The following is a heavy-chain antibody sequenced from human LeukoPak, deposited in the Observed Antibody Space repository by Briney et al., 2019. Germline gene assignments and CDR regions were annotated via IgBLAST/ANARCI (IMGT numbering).Heavy chain of an antibody. Sequence: GASVKVSCKASGGTFSSHAISWVRQAPGQGLEWMGGIIPIFGTANYAQKFQGRVTITADESTSTAYMELSSLRSEDTAVYYCASENAYDYVWGSYRYLDYWGQGTLVTVPS. D-gene: IGHD3-16*02. V-gene: IGHV1-69*13. J-gene: IGHJ4*02. CDR1: GGTFSSHA. CDR3: ASENAYDYVWGSYRYLDY. CDR2: IIPIFGTA.